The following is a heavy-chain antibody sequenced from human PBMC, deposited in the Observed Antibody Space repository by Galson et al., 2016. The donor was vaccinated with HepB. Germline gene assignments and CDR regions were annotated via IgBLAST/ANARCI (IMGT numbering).Heavy chain of an antibody. CDR3: ARARDRYGSGGPLDY. D-gene: IGHD3-10*01. V-gene: IGHV3-11*04. Sequence: SLRLSCAASGFSFSDYFMAWIRQAPGKGLEWVSHIRYSGDPMSYADSVMGRFTISRDNPKNTLYLQMDSLRIEDTAIYSCARARDRYGSGGPLDYWGQGNLVTVSS. J-gene: IGHJ4*02. CDR1: GFSFSDYF. CDR2: IRYSGDPM.